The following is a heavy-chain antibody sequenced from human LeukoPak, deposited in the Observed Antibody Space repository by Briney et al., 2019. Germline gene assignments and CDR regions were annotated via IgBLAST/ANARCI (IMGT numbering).Heavy chain of an antibody. Sequence: GSLRLSCAASGFTFSLYWMHWVRQAPGKGLEWVSSISSSSSYIYYADSVKGRFTISRDNAKNSLYLQMNSLRAEDTAVYYCASHPSGSSGHYWGQGTLVTVSS. J-gene: IGHJ4*02. CDR2: ISSSSSYI. V-gene: IGHV3-21*01. CDR1: GFTFSLYW. CDR3: ASHPSGSSGHY. D-gene: IGHD1-26*01.